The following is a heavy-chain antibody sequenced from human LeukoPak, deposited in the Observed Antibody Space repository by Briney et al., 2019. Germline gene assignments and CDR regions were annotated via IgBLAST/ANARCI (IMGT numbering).Heavy chain of an antibody. J-gene: IGHJ4*02. CDR2: IYHSGST. Sequence: SETLSLTCTVSGGSISSGGYYWSWIRQPPGKGLEWIGSIYHSGSTYYNPSLKSRVTISVDTSKNQFSLKLSSVTAADTAVYYCARGGSGYDWIYFDYWGQGTLVTVSS. CDR3: ARGGSGYDWIYFDY. CDR1: GGSISSGGYY. D-gene: IGHD5-12*01. V-gene: IGHV4-39*07.